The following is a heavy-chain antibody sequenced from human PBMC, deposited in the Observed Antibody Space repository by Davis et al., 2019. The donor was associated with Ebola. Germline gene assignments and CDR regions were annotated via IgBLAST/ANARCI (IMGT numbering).Heavy chain of an antibody. CDR2: TYYSGST. CDR3: ARHFRRDSTGFYHVGAFDF. D-gene: IGHD2/OR15-2a*01. J-gene: IGHJ3*01. Sequence: SETLSLTCTVSGGSINSSDHYWGWIRQPPGKGLEWIGSTYYSGSTYYNPSLQSRVTVSVDTSKKQFSLRLSSVTAADTAVYYCARHFRRDSTGFYHVGAFDFWGQGTMVTVSS. V-gene: IGHV4-39*01. CDR1: GGSINSSDHY.